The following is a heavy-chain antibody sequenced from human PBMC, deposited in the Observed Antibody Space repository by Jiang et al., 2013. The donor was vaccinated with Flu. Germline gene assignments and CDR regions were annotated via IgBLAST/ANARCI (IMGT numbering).Heavy chain of an antibody. CDR1: GGSVSRNSYY. CDR2: IYTDGST. V-gene: IGHV4-61*02. J-gene: IGHJ4*02. Sequence: PGLVKPSETLSLSCSVSGGSVSRNSYYWSWIRQAAGGGLEWVGRIYTDGSTDYSPSLKNRVSISIDSSKNQFSLRLNSVTAADTAVYFCARENMDFVVVVPATYYYFDSWGQGILVTVSS. CDR3: ARENMDFVVVVPATYYYFDS. D-gene: IGHD2-15*01.